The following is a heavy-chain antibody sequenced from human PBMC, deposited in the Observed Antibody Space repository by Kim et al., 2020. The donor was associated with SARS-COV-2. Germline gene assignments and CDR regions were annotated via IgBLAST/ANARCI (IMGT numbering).Heavy chain of an antibody. CDR3: ARAGAFASVDD. V-gene: IGHV3-7*03. Sequence: GGSLRLSCAASAFTFSSYWMSWVRQAPGKGLEWVANINQGGSERYYVDSVKGRFTISRDNAKNSLYLQMNSLRAEDTAVYYCARAGAFASVDDLGQGNL. CDR1: AFTFSSYW. CDR2: INQGGSER. J-gene: IGHJ1*01. D-gene: IGHD3-16*01.